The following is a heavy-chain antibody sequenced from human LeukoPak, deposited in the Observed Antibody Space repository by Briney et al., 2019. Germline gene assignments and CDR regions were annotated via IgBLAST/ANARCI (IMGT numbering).Heavy chain of an antibody. CDR1: GYTFTSYY. V-gene: IGHV1-46*01. J-gene: IGHJ5*02. Sequence: ASVKVSCKASGYTFTSYYMHWVRQAPRQGLEWMGLINPSGGSTSYAQKFQGRVTMTRDTSTSTVYMELSSLRSEDTAVYYCARASSSSTPPYNWFDPWGQGTLVTVSS. CDR3: ARASSSSTPPYNWFDP. D-gene: IGHD6-6*01. CDR2: INPSGGST.